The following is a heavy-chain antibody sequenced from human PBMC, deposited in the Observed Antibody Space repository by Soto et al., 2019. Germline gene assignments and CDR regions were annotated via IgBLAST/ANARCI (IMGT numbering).Heavy chain of an antibody. V-gene: IGHV1-3*01. J-gene: IGHJ5*02. Sequence: ASVKVSCKASGYTFTSYGMNWVRQAPGRGLEWMGWINPGNGNTKYSQKFQGRVIIERDTSVSTAYMELSSLRSEDTAVYYCATWGRGVLIQNWFDPWGQGTLVTVSS. CDR1: GYTFTSYG. D-gene: IGHD3-10*01. CDR3: ATWGRGVLIQNWFDP. CDR2: INPGNGNT.